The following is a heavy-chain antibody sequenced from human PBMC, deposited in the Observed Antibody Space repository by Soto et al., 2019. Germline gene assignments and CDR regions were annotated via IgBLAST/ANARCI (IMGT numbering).Heavy chain of an antibody. CDR3: AREGIAAAGTYYYYYYGMDV. V-gene: IGHV4-59*01. Sequence: LSLTGTVSSGSFSSYYLSWILHPPGKGLEWIGYIYYSWSTNYNPSLKSRVTISVDTSKNQFSLKLSSVTTAETAVYYCAREGIAAAGTYYYYYYGMDVWGQGTTVTVSS. CDR1: SGSFSSYY. CDR2: IYYSWST. D-gene: IGHD6-13*01. J-gene: IGHJ6*02.